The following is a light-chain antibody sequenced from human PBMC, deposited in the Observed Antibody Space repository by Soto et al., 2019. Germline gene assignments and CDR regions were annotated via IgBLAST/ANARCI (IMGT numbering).Light chain of an antibody. J-gene: IGKJ3*01. CDR1: QSVSSSY. Sequence: EIVLTQSPGTLSLSPGERATLSCRASQSVSSSYLAWYQQKPGQAPRLLIYGASSRATGIPDRFSGSGSGTDFTLTISRLGPKDFAVYCCQQYGSSPPGGGFTCGPATKVDIK. V-gene: IGKV3-20*01. CDR2: GAS. CDR3: QQYGSSPPGGGFT.